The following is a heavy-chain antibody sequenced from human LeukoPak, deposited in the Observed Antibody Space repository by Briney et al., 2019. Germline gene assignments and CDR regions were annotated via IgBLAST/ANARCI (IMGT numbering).Heavy chain of an antibody. CDR2: INPNSGAT. Sequence: RASVKVSCKASGYTFTGYYMHWVRQAPGQGPEWMGWINPNSGATNYAQKFKVRVTMTRDTSISTAYMELSRLRSDDTAVYYCAKEDTAEGFDDWGQGTLVTVSS. J-gene: IGHJ5*02. V-gene: IGHV1-2*02. CDR3: AKEDTAEGFDD. CDR1: GYTFTGYY. D-gene: IGHD5-18*01.